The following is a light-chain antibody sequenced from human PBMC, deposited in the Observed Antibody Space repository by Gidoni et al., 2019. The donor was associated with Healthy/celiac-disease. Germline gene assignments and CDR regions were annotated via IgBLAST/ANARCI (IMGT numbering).Light chain of an antibody. Sequence: DIQMTQYPSTLSASVGDRVSITCRASQSISSWLAWYQQKPGKATKLLIYKASSLESGFPSRFSGSGSGTEFTLTISSLQPDHFATYYCQQYNSYPCTFGQXTKLEIK. CDR1: QSISSW. CDR2: KAS. J-gene: IGKJ2*02. V-gene: IGKV1-5*03. CDR3: QQYNSYPCT.